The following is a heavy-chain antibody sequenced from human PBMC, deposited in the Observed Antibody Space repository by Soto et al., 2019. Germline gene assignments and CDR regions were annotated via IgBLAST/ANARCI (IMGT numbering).Heavy chain of an antibody. CDR2: ISSSRCDI. J-gene: IGHJ4*02. CDR1: GFTFSSYS. CDR3: ARDADIAASPNDY. V-gene: IGHV3-21*01. Sequence: GGSLRLSCAASGFTFSSYSMNWVRQAPGKGLEWVSSISSSRCDIYYADSVKGPFTISRDNAKNSLYLQMNSLRAEDTAVYYCARDADIAASPNDYWGQGPLVTVSS. D-gene: IGHD6-6*01.